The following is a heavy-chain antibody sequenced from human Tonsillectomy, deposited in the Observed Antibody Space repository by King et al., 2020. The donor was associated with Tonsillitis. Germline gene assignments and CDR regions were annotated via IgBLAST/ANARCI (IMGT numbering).Heavy chain of an antibody. Sequence: VQLVESGGGLVKPGGSLRLSCAASGFTFRSYTMTWVRQAPGKGLEYVSSISSSSFYIYYADSLRGRFTISRDNAKNSLYLQMNSLRAEDTAVYYCAREGGYSRTSADDAFDIWGQGTMVTVSS. CDR3: AREGGYSRTSADDAFDI. D-gene: IGHD2-2*01. J-gene: IGHJ3*02. CDR2: ISSSSFYI. V-gene: IGHV3-21*01. CDR1: GFTFRSYT.